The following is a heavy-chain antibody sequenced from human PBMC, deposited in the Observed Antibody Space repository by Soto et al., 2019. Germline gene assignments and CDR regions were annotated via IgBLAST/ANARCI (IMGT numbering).Heavy chain of an antibody. V-gene: IGHV3-23*01. CDR2: INGAGVAT. CDR3: TKGQYWQWYLWGGGEDS. CDR1: GFSFGNFA. Sequence: GGSLRLSCAASGFSFGNFAMSWVRQAPGKGLEWVSAINGAGVATYYADSVKGRFTISRDQAKNTTYLQMDNLRVEDTAVYHSTKGQYWQWYLWGGGEDSWGRGTRVTVS. D-gene: IGHD6-19*01. J-gene: IGHJ4*02.